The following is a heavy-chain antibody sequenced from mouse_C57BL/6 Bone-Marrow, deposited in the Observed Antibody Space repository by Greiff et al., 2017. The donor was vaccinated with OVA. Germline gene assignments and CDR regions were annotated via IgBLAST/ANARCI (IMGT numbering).Heavy chain of an antibody. J-gene: IGHJ3*01. Sequence: EVKLMESGPELVKPGASVKIPCKASGYTFTDYNMDWVKQSHGKSLEWIGDINPNNGGTIYNQKFKGKATLTVDKSSSTAYMELRSLTSADAAVYYCARRGREAWFDYWGQGTLVTVSA. CDR3: ARRGREAWFDY. V-gene: IGHV1-18*01. CDR2: INPNNGGT. CDR1: GYTFTDYN.